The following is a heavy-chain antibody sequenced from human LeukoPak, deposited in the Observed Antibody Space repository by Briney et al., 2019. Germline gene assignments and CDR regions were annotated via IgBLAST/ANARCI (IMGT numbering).Heavy chain of an antibody. CDR1: GGTFSSYA. J-gene: IGHJ5*02. CDR3: ARSLYYYDSSGFNWFDP. V-gene: IGHV1-69*13. CDR2: IIPIFGTA. Sequence: SVKVSCKASGGTFSSYAISWVRQAPGQGLEWMGGIIPIFGTANYAQKFQGRVTITADESTSTAYMELSSLRSEDTAVYYCARSLYYYDSSGFNWFDPWGQGTLVTVSS. D-gene: IGHD3-22*01.